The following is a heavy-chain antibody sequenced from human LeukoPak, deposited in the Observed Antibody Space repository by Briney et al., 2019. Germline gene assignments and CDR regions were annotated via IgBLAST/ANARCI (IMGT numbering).Heavy chain of an antibody. D-gene: IGHD2-21*01. V-gene: IGHV3-7*01. CDR2: IKRDGSVI. CDR1: GFILSKYW. Sequence: GGSLRLSCAASGFILSKYWMTWVRQAPGKGLEWVANIKRDGSVIHYVDSVKGRFTISRDNTKNSLYLQMDSLRAEDTAVYYCARDFNPSCGDNCYLDAFDIWGQGTMVTVSS. J-gene: IGHJ3*02. CDR3: ARDFNPSCGDNCYLDAFDI.